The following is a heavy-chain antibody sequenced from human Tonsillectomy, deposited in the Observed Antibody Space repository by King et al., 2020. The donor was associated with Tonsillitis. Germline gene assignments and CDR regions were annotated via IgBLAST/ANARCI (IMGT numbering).Heavy chain of an antibody. Sequence: QLQESGPGLVKPSETLSLTCTVSGGFISSYYWSWIRQPPGKGLEWSGYIYYSGNTNYNPSLKSRVTISVDTSKNQFSLKLSSVTAADTAVYYCARDFIYDDSSGGYFDYWGQGTLVTVSS. CDR2: IYYSGNT. V-gene: IGHV4-59*01. J-gene: IGHJ4*02. CDR3: ARDFIYDDSSGGYFDY. CDR1: GGFISSYY. D-gene: IGHD3-22*01.